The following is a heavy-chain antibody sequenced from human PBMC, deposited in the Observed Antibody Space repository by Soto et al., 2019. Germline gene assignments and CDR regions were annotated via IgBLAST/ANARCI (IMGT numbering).Heavy chain of an antibody. V-gene: IGHV4-34*01. J-gene: IGHJ3*02. CDR2: INHSGST. Sequence: SETLSLTCAIYDGSFSFYYWIWIRQSPGEGLEWIGEINHSGSTNYNPSLKSRVTMSVDASKNQFSLKLSSVTAADTAVYYCARDSTRRGACDIWAQGTTVTVSS. CDR1: DGSFSFYY. D-gene: IGHD4-4*01. CDR3: ARDSTRRGACDI.